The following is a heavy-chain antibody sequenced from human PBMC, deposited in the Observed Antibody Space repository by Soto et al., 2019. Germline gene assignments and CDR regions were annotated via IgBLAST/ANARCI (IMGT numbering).Heavy chain of an antibody. V-gene: IGHV4-34*01. J-gene: IGHJ5*02. CDR2: INHSGST. D-gene: IGHD1-26*01. CDR1: VVSFSGYY. Sequence: SETLSLTCAFYVVSFSGYYWSCIREPPGKWLEWIGEINHSGSTNYNPSLKSRVTISVDTSKSQFSLKLSSVTAADTAVYYCAKGQLLYNWFDPWGHVTPVTVSS. CDR3: AKGQLLYNWFDP.